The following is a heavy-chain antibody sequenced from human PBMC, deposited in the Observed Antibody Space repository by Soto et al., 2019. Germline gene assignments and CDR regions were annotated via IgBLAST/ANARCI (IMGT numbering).Heavy chain of an antibody. V-gene: IGHV1-2*02. CDR2: ISPKSGGT. J-gene: IGHJ4*02. CDR1: GYSFIDYY. D-gene: IGHD3-9*01. Sequence: QVQLVQSGAEVKKPGASVKVSCEASGYSFIDYYMHWVRQAPGQGFEWMGRISPKSGGTNYAQKFEGRVTMTWDTSLNTAYMELSSLISEDTDVYYCARPPGYISDWYYFDLWGQGTRVTVSS. CDR3: ARPPGYISDWYYFDL.